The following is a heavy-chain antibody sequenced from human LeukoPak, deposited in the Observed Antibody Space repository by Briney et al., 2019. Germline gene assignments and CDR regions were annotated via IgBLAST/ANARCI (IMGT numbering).Heavy chain of an antibody. V-gene: IGHV5-51*01. CDR3: AIFDFLFGEIDNWFDP. D-gene: IGHD3-16*01. CDR2: SYPGDYDI. J-gene: IGHJ5*02. CDR1: GSNFTIYW. Sequence: GESLQISCKGSGSNFTIYWIGCGRQMPGKGLEGMGISYPGDYDIQKSPSFQGQVTISADKSISTAYLQWSSLKASDSAMYYCAIFDFLFGEIDNWFDPWGQGTQVTVSS.